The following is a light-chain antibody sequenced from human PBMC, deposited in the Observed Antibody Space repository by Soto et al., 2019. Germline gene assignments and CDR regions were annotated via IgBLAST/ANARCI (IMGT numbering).Light chain of an antibody. CDR1: QSISSW. CDR3: QQYNSYPWT. J-gene: IGKJ1*01. CDR2: KAS. V-gene: IGKV1-5*03. Sequence: DIHRTHSPSTLSASVVDRVTITCRASQSISSWLAWYQQKPGKAPKLLIYKASSLESGVPSRFSGSGSGTEFTLTISSLQPDDFATYYCQQYNSYPWTFGQGTKVDIK.